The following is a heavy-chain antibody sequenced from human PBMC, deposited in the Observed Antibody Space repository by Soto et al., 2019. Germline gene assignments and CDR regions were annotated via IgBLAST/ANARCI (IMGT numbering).Heavy chain of an antibody. CDR3: ARLRIATNNYKWFDP. CDR1: GAALNSGNYY. D-gene: IGHD2-21*01. CDR2: IYVTGAV. V-gene: IGHV4-31*03. Sequence: SETLSLTCSVSGAALNSGNYYWSWIRQVPGKGLEWIGHIYVTGAVDYNPSLRDRVTISQDTSERQFSLNLRLVTAPDTAVYYCARLRIATNNYKWFDPWGQGTLVTVS. J-gene: IGHJ5*02.